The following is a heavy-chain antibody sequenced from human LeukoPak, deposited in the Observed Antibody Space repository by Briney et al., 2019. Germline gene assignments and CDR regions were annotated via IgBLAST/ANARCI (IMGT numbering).Heavy chain of an antibody. J-gene: IGHJ6*02. CDR1: GFTFDDYV. D-gene: IGHD3-10*01. V-gene: IGHV3-43*02. CDR3: AKHLLSGGMDV. Sequence: GGSLGLSCAASGFTFDDYVMHWVRQAPGKGLEWVSIISGDGGRTYYADSVKGRFTISRDNSKNSLYLQMNSLRTEDTALYYCAKHLLSGGMDVWGQGTTVTVSS. CDR2: ISGDGGRT.